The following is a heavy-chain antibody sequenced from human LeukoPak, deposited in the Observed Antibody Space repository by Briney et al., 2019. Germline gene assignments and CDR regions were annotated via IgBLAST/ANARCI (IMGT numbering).Heavy chain of an antibody. CDR1: GFTFSTFA. CDR2: ISYDGSNK. D-gene: IGHD3-22*01. V-gene: IGHV3-30*04. CDR3: ARELGASSSGHLDY. Sequence: GGSLRLSCAASGFTFSTFAMIWVRQAPGKGLEWVAVISYDGSNKYYADSVKGRFTISRDNSKNTLYLQMNSLRAEDTAVYYCARELGASSSGHLDYWGQGTLVTVSS. J-gene: IGHJ4*02.